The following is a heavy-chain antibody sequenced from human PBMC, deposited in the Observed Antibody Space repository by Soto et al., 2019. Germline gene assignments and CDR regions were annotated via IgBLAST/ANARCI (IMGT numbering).Heavy chain of an antibody. CDR2: ISAYNGNT. D-gene: IGHD2-2*01. CDR3: ARDSEPAGCSSTSCYWGYDYYYGMDV. CDR1: GYTFTSYG. V-gene: IGHV1-18*04. J-gene: IGHJ6*02. Sequence: ASVKVSCKASGYTFTSYGISWVRQAPGQGLEWMGWISAYNGNTNYAQKLQGRVTMTTDTSTSTAYMELRSLRSDDTAVYYCARDSEPAGCSSTSCYWGYDYYYGMDVWGQGTTVTVSS.